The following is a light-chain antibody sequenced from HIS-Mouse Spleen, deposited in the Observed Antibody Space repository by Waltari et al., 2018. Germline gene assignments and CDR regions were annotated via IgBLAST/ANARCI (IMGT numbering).Light chain of an antibody. CDR1: ALPKKY. J-gene: IGLJ2*01. V-gene: IGLV3-10*01. CDR3: YSTDSSGNHRV. Sequence: SYELTQPPSVSVSPGQTARITCSGDALPKKYAYWNQQKSGQAPVLVIYEDRKRPSGIPGRFVGSSSGTMATLTISGAQVEDEADYYCYSTDSSGNHRVFGGGTKLTVL. CDR2: EDR.